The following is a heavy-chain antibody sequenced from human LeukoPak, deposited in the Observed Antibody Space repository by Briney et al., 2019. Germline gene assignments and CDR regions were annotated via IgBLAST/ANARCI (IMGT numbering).Heavy chain of an antibody. D-gene: IGHD4-17*01. CDR3: ARGLDDYGDSEHAFDI. CDR1: GGSISSYY. Sequence: SETLSLTCTVSGGSISSYYWSWIRQPAGKGLEWIGRIYTSGSTNYNPSLKSRVTMSVDTSKNQFSLKLSSVTAADTAVYYCARGLDDYGDSEHAFDIWGQGTMVTVSS. CDR2: IYTSGST. V-gene: IGHV4-4*07. J-gene: IGHJ3*02.